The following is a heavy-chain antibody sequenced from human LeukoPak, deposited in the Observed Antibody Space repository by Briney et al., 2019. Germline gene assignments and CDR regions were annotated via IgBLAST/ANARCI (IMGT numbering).Heavy chain of an antibody. Sequence: GGSLRLSCAASGFTFSSYAMSWVRQAPGKGLEWVAVISKDGSDKYYPGSVRGRFTISRDNSKNTIYLQMDSLRAEDTAIYYCARDYWWNYDYWGQGTLVTVSS. J-gene: IGHJ4*02. V-gene: IGHV3-30-3*01. CDR1: GFTFSSYA. CDR2: ISKDGSDK. CDR3: ARDYWWNYDY. D-gene: IGHD1-7*01.